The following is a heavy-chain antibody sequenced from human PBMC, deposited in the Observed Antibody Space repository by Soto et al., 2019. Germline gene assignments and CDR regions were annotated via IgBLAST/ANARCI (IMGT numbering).Heavy chain of an antibody. CDR1: GFTFSSYA. CDR3: AKYADWEQQPGDWFDP. Sequence: EVQLLESGGGLVQPGGSLRLSCAACGFTFSSYAMSWVRQAPGKGLEWVSAISGSGGSTYYADSVKGRCTISRDNSKNTLYLQVNSLRAEDTAVYYCAKYADWEQQPGDWFDPWGQGTLVTVSS. V-gene: IGHV3-23*01. CDR2: ISGSGGST. D-gene: IGHD6-13*01. J-gene: IGHJ5*02.